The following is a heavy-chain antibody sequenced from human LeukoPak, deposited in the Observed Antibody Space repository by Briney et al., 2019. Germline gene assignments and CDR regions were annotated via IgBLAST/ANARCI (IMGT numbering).Heavy chain of an antibody. CDR2: IIPIIDMA. CDR3: ARDCRYSSGHNRGGRREVNWFDP. CDR1: GGTFSSYA. D-gene: IGHD6-19*01. Sequence: VASVKVSCKASGGTFSSYAITWVRQAPGQGLEWMGRIIPIIDMANYAQKFQGRVTITADTSTSTAFMELSSLRSDDAAVYYCARDCRYSSGHNRGGRREVNWFDPWGQGTLVTVSS. J-gene: IGHJ5*02. V-gene: IGHV1-69*04.